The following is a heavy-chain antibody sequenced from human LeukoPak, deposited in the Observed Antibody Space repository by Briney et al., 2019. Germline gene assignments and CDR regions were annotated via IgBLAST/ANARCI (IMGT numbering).Heavy chain of an antibody. CDR2: ISIYNGNT. D-gene: IGHD3-3*01. CDR1: GYTFTNYG. Sequence: ASVKVSCKASGYTFTNYGISWVRQAPGQGLEWMGGISIYNGNTNYAQKLQGRVTMTTDTSTSTAYMELRSLRSDDTAVYYCARDMRGITIFGVVIFTTIFDYWGQGTLVTVSS. J-gene: IGHJ4*02. V-gene: IGHV1-18*01. CDR3: ARDMRGITIFGVVIFTTIFDY.